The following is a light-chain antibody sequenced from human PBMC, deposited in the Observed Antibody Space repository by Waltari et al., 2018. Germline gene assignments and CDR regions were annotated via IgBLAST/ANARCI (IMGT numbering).Light chain of an antibody. CDR1: QGVGKY. V-gene: IGKV3-20*01. J-gene: IGKJ1*01. Sequence: EIVLTQSPGTLSLSPGERATLSCRARQGVGKYLAWYQQRPGQAPRLLLYHTSIRATGIPDRFSGSGYGTDFSLTISRLEREDFSVYYCQKYDFLPATFGQGTTVEIK. CDR2: HTS. CDR3: QKYDFLPAT.